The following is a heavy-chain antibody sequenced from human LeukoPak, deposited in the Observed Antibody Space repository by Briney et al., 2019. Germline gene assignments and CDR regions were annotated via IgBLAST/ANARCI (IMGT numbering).Heavy chain of an antibody. D-gene: IGHD6-6*01. CDR3: ARFGALFGSSSKYYYMDV. Sequence: SVKVSCKASGGTFSSYAISWVRQAPGQGLEWMGRIIPIFGTANYVQKFQGRVTITTDESTSTAYMELSSLRSEDTAVYYCARFGALFGSSSKYYYMDVWGKGTTVTVSS. J-gene: IGHJ6*03. V-gene: IGHV1-69*05. CDR1: GGTFSSYA. CDR2: IIPIFGTA.